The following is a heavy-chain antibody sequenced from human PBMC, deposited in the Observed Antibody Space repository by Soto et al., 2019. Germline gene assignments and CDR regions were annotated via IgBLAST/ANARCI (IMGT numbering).Heavy chain of an antibody. D-gene: IGHD3-22*01. V-gene: IGHV3-33*01. CDR3: ARGDEGYCDSSGYYYYYYGMDV. CDR1: GFTFSSYG. CDR2: IWYDGSNK. J-gene: IGHJ6*02. Sequence: VGSLRLSCAASGFTFSSYGMHWVRQAPGKGLEWVAVIWYDGSNKYYADSVKGRFTISRDNSKNTLYLQMNSLRAEDTAVYYCARGDEGYCDSSGYYYYYYGMDVWGQGTTVTVSS.